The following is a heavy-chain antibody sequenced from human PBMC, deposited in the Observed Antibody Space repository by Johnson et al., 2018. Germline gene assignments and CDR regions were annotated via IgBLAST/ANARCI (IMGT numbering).Heavy chain of an antibody. CDR1: GFVFSGFA. V-gene: IGHV3-33*01. D-gene: IGHD4-17*01. Sequence: VQLVESGGGVVQPGRSLRLSCAASGFVFSGFAMHWVRQPPGKGLEWVAIIWYDGRQKYYADFVKGRLTISRDNSKNTVYLEMSSLRVDDTAVYFCAREGNGDHGMDVWGQGTTVSVSS. CDR2: IWYDGRQK. J-gene: IGHJ6*02. CDR3: AREGNGDHGMDV.